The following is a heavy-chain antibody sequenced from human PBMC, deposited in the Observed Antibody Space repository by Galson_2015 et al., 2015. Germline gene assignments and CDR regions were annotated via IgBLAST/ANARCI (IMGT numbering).Heavy chain of an antibody. J-gene: IGHJ6*03. Sequence: SLRLSCAASGFTFSNFWMHWVRHAPGKGLVWISRINGDGSITNYADSVQGRFTISRDNAKNTVYLQVNSLRVEDTAVYYCARARYCSTTNCYVYMDVWGKGTTVTVSS. D-gene: IGHD2-2*01. V-gene: IGHV3-74*01. CDR2: INGDGSIT. CDR1: GFTFSNFW. CDR3: ARARYCSTTNCYVYMDV.